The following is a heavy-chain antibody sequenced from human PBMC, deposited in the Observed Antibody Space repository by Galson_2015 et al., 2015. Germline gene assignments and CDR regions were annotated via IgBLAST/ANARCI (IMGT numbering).Heavy chain of an antibody. CDR2: IYYSGST. V-gene: IGHV4-61*01. CDR3: ARAPYCTSSSCQAGDWFDP. Sequence: TLSLTCTVSGGSVSSTSYYWSWIRQPPGKGLEWIGYIYYSGSTNYNPSLKSRVTISLDTSKNQFSLKLISVTAADTAVYYCARAPYCTSSSCQAGDWFDPWGQGNMVTVSS. CDR1: GGSVSSTSYY. J-gene: IGHJ5*02. D-gene: IGHD2-2*01.